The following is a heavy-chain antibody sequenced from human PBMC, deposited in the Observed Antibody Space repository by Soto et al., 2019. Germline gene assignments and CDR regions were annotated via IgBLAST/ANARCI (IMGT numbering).Heavy chain of an antibody. CDR3: ARKSDCSGGSCPYYFDY. D-gene: IGHD2-15*01. CDR2: ISGTGGST. V-gene: IGHV3-23*01. Sequence: EVRLLESGGDLVQPGGSLRLSCAASGFTFSSYGMSWVRQAPGKGLEWLSGISGTGGSTYYADSVKGRFTISRDNSKDTLFLQMDSLRAEDTAVYYCARKSDCSGGSCPYYFDYWGQGTLVTVSS. CDR1: GFTFSSYG. J-gene: IGHJ4*02.